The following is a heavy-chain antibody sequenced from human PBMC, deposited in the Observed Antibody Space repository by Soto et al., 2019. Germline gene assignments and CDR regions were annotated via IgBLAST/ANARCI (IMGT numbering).Heavy chain of an antibody. CDR2: IYSGGST. J-gene: IGHJ1*01. D-gene: IGHD4-17*01. CDR3: AALLPTVVTPFQH. CDR1: GLTVSNNY. Sequence: EVQLVESGGGLVQPGGSLRLSCAASGLTVSNNYISWVRQSPGKGLEWVSLIYSGGSTKYADSVKGRFTISRDNSKNTMYLQMNSLRAEDTAVYYCAALLPTVVTPFQHWARAPWSPSPQ. V-gene: IGHV3-66*01.